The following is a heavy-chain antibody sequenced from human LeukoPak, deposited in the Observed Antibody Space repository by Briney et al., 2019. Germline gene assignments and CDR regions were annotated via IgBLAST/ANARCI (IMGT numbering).Heavy chain of an antibody. Sequence: SETLSLTCTVSGGSMSSSSYYWGWIRQPPGKGLEWIGSIYYSGSTYYNPSLKSRVTISVDTSKNQFSLKLSSVTAADTAVYYCARVAWGGGSHTYYFDYWGQGTLVTVSS. V-gene: IGHV4-39*07. J-gene: IGHJ4*02. CDR2: IYYSGST. CDR1: GGSMSSSSYY. CDR3: ARVAWGGGSHTYYFDY. D-gene: IGHD2-15*01.